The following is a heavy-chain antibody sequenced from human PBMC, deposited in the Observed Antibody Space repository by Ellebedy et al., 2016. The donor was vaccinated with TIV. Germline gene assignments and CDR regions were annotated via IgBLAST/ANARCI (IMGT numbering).Heavy chain of an antibody. CDR3: ASPPGVVAL. J-gene: IGHJ4*02. V-gene: IGHV3-7*03. Sequence: PEGSLRLSCAGSGFTFSSYPMSWVRQAPGKGPEWVANINKDGSEKFYVDSVKGRFTISRDNAKNSLYLQMNSRRAEDTAVYYCASPPGVVALWGQGTLVTVSS. D-gene: IGHD3-10*01. CDR2: INKDGSEK. CDR1: GFTFSSYP.